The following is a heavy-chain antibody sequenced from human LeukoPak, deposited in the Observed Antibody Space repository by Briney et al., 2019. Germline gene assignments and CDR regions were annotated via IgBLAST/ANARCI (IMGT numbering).Heavy chain of an antibody. Sequence: PSETLSLTCAVYGGSFSGYYWSWIRQPAGKGLEWIGRIYTSGSTNYNPSLKSRVTMSVDTSKNQFSLKLSSVTAADTAVYYCARGIAAAGTDYWGQGTLVTVSS. CDR1: GGSFSGYY. V-gene: IGHV4-59*10. J-gene: IGHJ4*02. D-gene: IGHD6-13*01. CDR3: ARGIAAAGTDY. CDR2: IYTSGST.